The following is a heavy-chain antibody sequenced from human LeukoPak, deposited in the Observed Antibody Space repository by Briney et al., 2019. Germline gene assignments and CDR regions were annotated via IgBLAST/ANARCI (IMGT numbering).Heavy chain of an antibody. V-gene: IGHV3-53*01. J-gene: IGHJ4*02. CDR3: ARSGAGWFDY. D-gene: IGHD6-19*01. CDR2: IYADGTT. Sequence: GGSLRLSCAASGFAVSTHFMSWVRQAPGKRLEWVSVIYADGTTYYADSVKGRFTISRDNSKNTLYLQMNSLRAEDTAVYYCARSGAGWFDYWGQGTLVTVSS. CDR1: GFAVSTHF.